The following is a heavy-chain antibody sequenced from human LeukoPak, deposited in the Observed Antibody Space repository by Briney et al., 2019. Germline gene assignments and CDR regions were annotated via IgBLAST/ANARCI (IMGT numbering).Heavy chain of an antibody. Sequence: QPGGSLRLSCAASGFTFSTYAMSWVRQAPGKGLEWVSSISNSGDSTFYADSVKGRFTISRDSSKNTLYLQMNGLRAEDTAVYYCAKGDYYYDSSAYYLRGYLDYWGQGTLVTVSS. J-gene: IGHJ4*02. V-gene: IGHV3-23*01. CDR3: AKGDYYYDSSAYYLRGYLDY. CDR2: ISNSGDST. D-gene: IGHD3-22*01. CDR1: GFTFSTYA.